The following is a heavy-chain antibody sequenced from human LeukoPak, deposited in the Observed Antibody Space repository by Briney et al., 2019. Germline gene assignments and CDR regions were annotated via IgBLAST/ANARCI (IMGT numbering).Heavy chain of an antibody. Sequence: SETLSLTCAVYGGSLSGYYWSWIRQPPGKGLEWIGEINHSGSTNYNPSLKSRVTISVDTSKNQFSLKLSSVTAADTAVYYCAQTGYCSSTSCYTQFDYWGQGTLVTVSS. V-gene: IGHV4-34*01. J-gene: IGHJ4*02. D-gene: IGHD2-2*02. CDR2: INHSGST. CDR3: AQTGYCSSTSCYTQFDY. CDR1: GGSLSGYY.